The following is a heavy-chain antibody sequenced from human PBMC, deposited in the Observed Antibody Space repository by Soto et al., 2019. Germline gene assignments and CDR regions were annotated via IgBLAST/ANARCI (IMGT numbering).Heavy chain of an antibody. D-gene: IGHD2-8*01. J-gene: IGHJ6*02. CDR2: IYYSGST. CDR1: GGSISSGGYY. CDR3: ARDPGMVYARGMDV. Sequence: SETLSLTCTVSGGSISSGGYYWSWIRQHPGKGLEWIGYIYYSGSTNYNPSLKSRVTISVDTSKNQFSLKLSSVTAADTAVYYCARDPGMVYARGMDVWGQGTTVTVSS. V-gene: IGHV4-61*08.